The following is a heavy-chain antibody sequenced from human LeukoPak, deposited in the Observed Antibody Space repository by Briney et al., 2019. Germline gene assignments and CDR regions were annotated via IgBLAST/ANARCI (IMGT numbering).Heavy chain of an antibody. CDR3: ASNYYGSGSLDY. J-gene: IGHJ4*02. D-gene: IGHD3-10*01. V-gene: IGHV4-31*03. CDR2: IYYSGST. CDR1: GGSISSGGYY. Sequence: SQTLSLTCTVSGGSISSGGYYWSWIRQHPGKGLEWIGYIYYSGSTYYNPSLKSRVTISVDTSKNQFSLKLSSVTAADTAVYYCASNYYGSGSLDYWGQGNLVTVSS.